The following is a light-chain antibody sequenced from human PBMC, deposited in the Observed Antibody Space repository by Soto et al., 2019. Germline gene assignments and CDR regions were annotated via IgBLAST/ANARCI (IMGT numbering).Light chain of an antibody. Sequence: DIQITQSPSSLSASIGDRVSFPCQASQDISKFLNWYQHKPGQAPSILIYDASKSHFGVPSRFSGSGSGTDCTCTISSLQPEDNETDYCQQYGNRTYTFGPGTKVDIK. CDR2: DAS. CDR1: QDISKF. CDR3: QQYGNRTYT. J-gene: IGKJ3*01. V-gene: IGKV1-33*01.